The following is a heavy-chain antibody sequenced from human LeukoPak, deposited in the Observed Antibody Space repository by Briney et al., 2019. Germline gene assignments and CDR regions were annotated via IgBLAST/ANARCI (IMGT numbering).Heavy chain of an antibody. CDR2: ISSSSSTI. V-gene: IGHV3-48*04. Sequence: PGGSLRLSCAASGFTFSSYSMNWVRQAPGKGLEWVSYISSSSSTIYYADSVKGRFTISRDNAKNSLYLQMNSLRTEDTALYYCAKDIAMIAQDAFDIWGQGTMVTVSS. CDR1: GFTFSSYS. D-gene: IGHD3-22*01. CDR3: AKDIAMIAQDAFDI. J-gene: IGHJ3*02.